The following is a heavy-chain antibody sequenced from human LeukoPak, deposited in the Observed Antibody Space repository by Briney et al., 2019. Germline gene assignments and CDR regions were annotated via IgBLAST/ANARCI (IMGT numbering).Heavy chain of an antibody. CDR2: ISWNSGSI. J-gene: IGHJ3*02. CDR3: AKEGIAAAGQSAFDI. D-gene: IGHD6-13*01. CDR1: GFTFDDYA. V-gene: IGHV3-9*03. Sequence: GRSLRLSCAASGFTFDDYAMHWVRQAPGKGLEWVSGISWNSGSIGYADSVKGRFTISRDNAKNSLYLQMNSLRAEDMALYYCAKEGIAAAGQSAFDIWGQGTMVTVSS.